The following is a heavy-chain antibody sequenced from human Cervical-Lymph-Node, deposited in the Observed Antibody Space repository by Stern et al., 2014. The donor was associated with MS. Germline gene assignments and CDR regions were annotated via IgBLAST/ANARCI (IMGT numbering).Heavy chain of an antibody. CDR1: GFTFSDYG. D-gene: IGHD3-10*01. Sequence: VESGKSLRLSCAASGFTFSDYGMHWVRQAPGKGLEWVALATYDGSDQYYADSVKGRFTVSRDNSKNTVLLQMNGLRPEDTAVYFCARDRGLTHYFYGMDVWGQGTTVTVSS. CDR2: ATYDGSDQ. CDR3: ARDRGLTHYFYGMDV. V-gene: IGHV3-30*03. J-gene: IGHJ6*02.